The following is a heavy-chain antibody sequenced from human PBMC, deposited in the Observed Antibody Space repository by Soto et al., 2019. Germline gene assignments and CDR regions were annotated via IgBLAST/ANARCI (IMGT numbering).Heavy chain of an antibody. V-gene: IGHV1-69*13. CDR3: ASAPDPEMATIAGLDY. J-gene: IGHJ4*02. Sequence: GASVKVSCKASGGTFGSYAISWVRQAPGQGLEWMGGIIPIFGTANYAQKFQGRVTITADESTSTAYMELSSLRSEDTAVYYCASAPDPEMATIAGLDYWGQGTLVTVSS. CDR1: GGTFGSYA. D-gene: IGHD5-12*01. CDR2: IIPIFGTA.